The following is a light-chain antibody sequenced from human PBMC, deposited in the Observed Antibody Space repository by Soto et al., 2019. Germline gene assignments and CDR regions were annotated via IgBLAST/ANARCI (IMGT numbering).Light chain of an antibody. Sequence: QSALTQPASVSGSPGPSITISCTGTSSDVGSYNLVSWYQQHPGKAPKLRIYEGTKRPSGVSDRFSGSRSGNTASLTISGLQAEDEVDYYCCSYASSSPYVFGPGTKLTVL. CDR2: EGT. V-gene: IGLV2-23*01. CDR3: CSYASSSPYV. CDR1: SSDVGSYNL. J-gene: IGLJ1*01.